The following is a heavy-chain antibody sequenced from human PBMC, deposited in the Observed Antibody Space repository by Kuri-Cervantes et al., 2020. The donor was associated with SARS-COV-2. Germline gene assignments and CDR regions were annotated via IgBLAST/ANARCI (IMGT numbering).Heavy chain of an antibody. CDR2: IRSGGAST. V-gene: IGHV3-23*01. D-gene: IGHD3-10*01. Sequence: GGSLRLSCAASGFAFSSHAMSWVRQTPEKGLEWVSAIRSGGASTSYADSVMGRFSISRDDSKNTVYLQMNSLRAEDTAVYYCARGFALIAAGSDSFDYWGQGTQVTVSS. CDR1: GFAFSSHA. J-gene: IGHJ4*02. CDR3: ARGFALIAAGSDSFDY.